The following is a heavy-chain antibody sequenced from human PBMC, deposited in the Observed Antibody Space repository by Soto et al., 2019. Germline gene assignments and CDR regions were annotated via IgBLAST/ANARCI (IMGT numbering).Heavy chain of an antibody. CDR3: ARDFKVDKASVNCYYGMDV. V-gene: IGHV3-33*01. CDR2: IWYDGRNK. Sequence: QVQLVESGGGVVQPGRSLRLSCAASGFTFSIYGMHWVRQAPGMGLEWVAVIWYDGRNKYYGDSVEGRFTISRDNSKNTLFLQMDSLRAEDTAVYYCARDFKVDKASVNCYYGMDVWGQGTTVTVSS. J-gene: IGHJ6*02. CDR1: GFTFSIYG. D-gene: IGHD3-9*01.